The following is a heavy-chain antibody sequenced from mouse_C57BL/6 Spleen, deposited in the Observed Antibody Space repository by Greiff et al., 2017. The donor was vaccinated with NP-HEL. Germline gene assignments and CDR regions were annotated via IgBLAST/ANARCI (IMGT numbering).Heavy chain of an antibody. CDR1: GYTFTSYW. J-gene: IGHJ4*01. CDR2: IDPSDSYT. CDR3: ARSYGYGAMDY. Sequence: QVQLQQPGAELVKPGASVKLSCKASGYTFTSYWMQWVKQRPGQGLEWIGEIDPSDSYTNYNQKFKGKATLTVDTSSSTAYMQLSSLTSEDSAVYYCARSYGYGAMDYWGQGTSVTVSS. V-gene: IGHV1-50*01. D-gene: IGHD2-2*01.